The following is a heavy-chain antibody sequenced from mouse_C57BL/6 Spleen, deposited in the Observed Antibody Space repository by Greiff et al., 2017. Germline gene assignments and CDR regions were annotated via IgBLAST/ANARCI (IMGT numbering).Heavy chain of an antibody. CDR1: GYTFTSYW. Sequence: QVQLQQPGAELVKPGASVKLSCKASGYTFTSYWMHWVKQRPGQGLEWIGMIHPNSGSTNYNEKFKSKAPLTVDKSSSTAYMQLSSLTSEDSAVYYCARSHYGSSWYFDVWGTGTTVTVSS. D-gene: IGHD1-1*01. CDR3: ARSHYGSSWYFDV. CDR2: IHPNSGST. V-gene: IGHV1-64*01. J-gene: IGHJ1*03.